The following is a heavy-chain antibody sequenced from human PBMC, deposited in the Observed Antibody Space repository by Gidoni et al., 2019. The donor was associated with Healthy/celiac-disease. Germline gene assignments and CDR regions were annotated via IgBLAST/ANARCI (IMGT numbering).Heavy chain of an antibody. CDR3: ARAPHKGGTAMVFLSGYYYYMDV. J-gene: IGHJ6*03. CDR2: INHSGST. D-gene: IGHD5-18*01. V-gene: IGHV4-34*01. CDR1: GGSFSGYY. Sequence: QVQLQQWGAGLLKPSETLSLTCAVYGGSFSGYYWSWIRQPPGKGLEWIGEINHSGSTNYNPSLKSRVTISVDTSKNQFSLKLSSVTAADTAVYYCARAPHKGGTAMVFLSGYYYYMDVWGKGTTVTVSS.